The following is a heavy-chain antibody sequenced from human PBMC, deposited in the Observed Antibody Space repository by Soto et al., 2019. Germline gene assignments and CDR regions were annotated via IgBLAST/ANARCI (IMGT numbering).Heavy chain of an antibody. CDR1: GGSFSGYY. D-gene: IGHD6-19*01. J-gene: IGHJ4*02. CDR3: ARGIGIAVAGSYYFDY. CDR2: INHSGST. Sequence: QVQLQQWGAGLLKPSETLSLTCAVYGGSFSGYYWSWIRQPPGKGLEWIGEINHSGSTNYNPSLKSRVTISVDTSKNQFSLKLSSVTAADTAVYYCARGIGIAVAGSYYFDYWGQGTLVTVSS. V-gene: IGHV4-34*01.